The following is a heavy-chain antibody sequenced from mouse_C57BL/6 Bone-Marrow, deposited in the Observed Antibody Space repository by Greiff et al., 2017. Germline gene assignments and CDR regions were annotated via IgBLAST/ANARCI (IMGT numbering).Heavy chain of an antibody. CDR2: ISSGSSTI. J-gene: IGHJ3*01. Sequence: EVKLQESGGGLVKPGGSLKLSCAASGFTFSDYGMHWVRQAPEKGLEWVAYISSGSSTIYYADTVKGRFTISRDNAKNTLFRQMTILRSEDTAMYYCARNYGLAYWGQGTLVTVSA. CDR3: ARNYGLAY. CDR1: GFTFSDYG. V-gene: IGHV5-17*01. D-gene: IGHD1-1*01.